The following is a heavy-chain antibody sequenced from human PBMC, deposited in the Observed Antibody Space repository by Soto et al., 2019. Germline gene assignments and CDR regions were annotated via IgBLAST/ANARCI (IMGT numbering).Heavy chain of an antibody. V-gene: IGHV3-30*18. D-gene: IGHD3-10*01. CDR2: ISYDGSNK. CDR1: GFTFSSYG. Sequence: ESGGGVVQPGRSLRLSCAASGFTFSSYGMHWVRQAPGKGLEWVAVISYDGSNKYYADSVKGRFTISRDNSKNTLYLQMNTLRAEDTAVYYCAKMQVWFGELFSSYGMDVWGQGTTVTVSS. CDR3: AKMQVWFGELFSSYGMDV. J-gene: IGHJ6*02.